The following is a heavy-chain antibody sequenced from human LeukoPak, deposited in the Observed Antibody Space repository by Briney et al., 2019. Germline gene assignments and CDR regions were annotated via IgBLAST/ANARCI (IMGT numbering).Heavy chain of an antibody. Sequence: SQTLSLTCTVSGGSISSGSYYWSWIRQPAGKGLEWIGRIYTSGSTNYNPSLKSRVTISVDTSKNQFSLKLSSVTAADTAVYYCPRVGYSPLGWFDPWGQGTLVTVSS. CDR1: GGSISSGSYY. D-gene: IGHD5-18*01. CDR2: IYTSGST. V-gene: IGHV4-61*02. J-gene: IGHJ5*02. CDR3: PRVGYSPLGWFDP.